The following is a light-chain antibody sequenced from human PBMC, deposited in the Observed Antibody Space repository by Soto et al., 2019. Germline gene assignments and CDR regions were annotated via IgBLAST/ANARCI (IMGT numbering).Light chain of an antibody. CDR1: SSDVAAYNF. Sequence: QLVLTQPASVSGSPGQSVAISCTGTSSDVAAYNFVSWYQQHPGKAPKLMVFDVSNRPSGVSNRFSGSKSGNTASLTISGLQAEDEADYYCSSYTSGGNYVFGTGTKVTVL. J-gene: IGLJ1*01. CDR2: DVS. CDR3: SSYTSGGNYV. V-gene: IGLV2-14*01.